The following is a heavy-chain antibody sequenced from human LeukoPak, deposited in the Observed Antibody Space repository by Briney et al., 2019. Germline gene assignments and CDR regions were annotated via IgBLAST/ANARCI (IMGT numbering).Heavy chain of an antibody. CDR3: ARDNVGSGSYYNRWFDP. CDR1: GYTFTGYY. Sequence: ASVKVSCKASGYTFTGYYMHWVRQAPGQGLEWMGWINPNSGGTNYAQKFQGRVTMTRDTSISTAYMEPSRLRSDDTAVYYCARDNVGSGSYYNRWFDPWGQGTLVTVSS. D-gene: IGHD3-10*01. J-gene: IGHJ5*02. V-gene: IGHV1-2*02. CDR2: INPNSGGT.